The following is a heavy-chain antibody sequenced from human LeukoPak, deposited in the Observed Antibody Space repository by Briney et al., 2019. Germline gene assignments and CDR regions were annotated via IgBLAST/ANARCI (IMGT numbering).Heavy chain of an antibody. CDR2: IYHSGST. D-gene: IGHD2-15*01. Sequence: PSGTLSLTCAVSGGSISSHNWWSWVRQPPERGLEWIGEIYHSGSTNYNPSLKSRVTISVDKSKNQFSLKLNSVTAADTAVYYCAPLGYCSGDDCHRPYWGQGALVTVSS. CDR1: GGSISSHNW. V-gene: IGHV4-4*02. J-gene: IGHJ4*02. CDR3: APLGYCSGDDCHRPY.